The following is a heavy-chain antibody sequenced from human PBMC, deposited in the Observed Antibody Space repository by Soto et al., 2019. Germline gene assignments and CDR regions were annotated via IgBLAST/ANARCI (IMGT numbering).Heavy chain of an antibody. Sequence: GGSLRLSCAASGFNFGTYALHWVRQAPGKGLQWVAVIASDGTTKYNTDSVRGRITISRDNSNSTLFLQMNSLRPEDTAVYFCARSARVVTRDAFDIWGQGTLVT. CDR2: IASDGTTK. CDR3: ARSARVVTRDAFDI. V-gene: IGHV3-30-3*01. CDR1: GFNFGTYA. J-gene: IGHJ3*02. D-gene: IGHD2-21*02.